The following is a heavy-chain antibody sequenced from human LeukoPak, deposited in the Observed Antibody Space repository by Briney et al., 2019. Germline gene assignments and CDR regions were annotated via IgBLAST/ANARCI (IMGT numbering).Heavy chain of an antibody. Sequence: GASVKVSCKASGYTFTGYYMHWVRQAPGQGLEWMGWINPNSGGTNYAQKFQGRVTMTRDTSISTTYMELSRLRSDDTAVYYCAREPLLEWLKPRAFDIWGQGTMVTVSS. CDR3: AREPLLEWLKPRAFDI. CDR1: GYTFTGYY. CDR2: INPNSGGT. V-gene: IGHV1-2*02. J-gene: IGHJ3*02. D-gene: IGHD3-3*01.